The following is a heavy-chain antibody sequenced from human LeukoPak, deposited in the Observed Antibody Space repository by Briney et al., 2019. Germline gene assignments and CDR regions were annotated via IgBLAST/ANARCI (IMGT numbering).Heavy chain of an antibody. V-gene: IGHV3-23*01. CDR3: ATYCSGASCYSGMAV. CDR1: GIAFSTYA. Sequence: GGSLRLSCVAPGIAFSTYATTWVRQAPGKGLEWVSILNGGSTYYADSVKVRFTTSRDNSRNTLFLQMNSLRCEDTAVYYCATYCSGASCYSGMAVWGQGTTVTVYS. CDR2: LNGGST. D-gene: IGHD2-15*01. J-gene: IGHJ6*02.